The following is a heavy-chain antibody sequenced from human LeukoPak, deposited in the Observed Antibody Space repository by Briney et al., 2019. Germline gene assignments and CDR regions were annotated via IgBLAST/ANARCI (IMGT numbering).Heavy chain of an antibody. CDR2: IFYTGTT. D-gene: IGHD6-19*01. J-gene: IGHJ6*02. Sequence: SETLSLTCTVSGGSISYYYWSWIRQPPGKGLEWIGYIFYTGTTNYNPSLKSRVTISIDTSKNQFSLRLSSVTAADTAVYYCARRGADSSGWPGYYYYGMDVWGQGTTVTVSS. V-gene: IGHV4-59*01. CDR3: ARRGADSSGWPGYYYYGMDV. CDR1: GGSISYYY.